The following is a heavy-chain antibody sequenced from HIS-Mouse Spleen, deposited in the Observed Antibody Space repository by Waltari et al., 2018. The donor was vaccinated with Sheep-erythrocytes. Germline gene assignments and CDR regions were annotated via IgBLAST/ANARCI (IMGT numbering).Heavy chain of an antibody. Sequence: QVQLVESGGGVVQPGRSLRLSCAASVFTFSTYGMHWVRKAPGKGLEWVAVISYDGSNKYYADSVKGRFTISRDNSKNTLYLQMNSLRAEDTAVYYCAKDGGGNWFDPWGQGTLVTVSS. CDR1: VFTFSTYG. D-gene: IGHD3-10*01. CDR3: AKDGGGNWFDP. CDR2: ISYDGSNK. V-gene: IGHV3-30*18. J-gene: IGHJ5*02.